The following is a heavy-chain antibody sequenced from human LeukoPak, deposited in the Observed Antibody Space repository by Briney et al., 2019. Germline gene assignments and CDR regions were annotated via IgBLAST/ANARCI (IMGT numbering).Heavy chain of an antibody. CDR3: AKPLSRSYYLFYYYGMDV. Sequence: GGSLRLSCAASGFSFSNYAMSWVRQAPGKGLEWVSAIGGSGGSTYYADSVKGRFTISRDNSKNTLYLQMNSLRAEDTAVYYCAKPLSRSYYLFYYYGMDVWGQGTTVTVSS. CDR2: IGGSGGST. V-gene: IGHV3-23*01. J-gene: IGHJ6*02. CDR1: GFSFSNYA. D-gene: IGHD1-26*01.